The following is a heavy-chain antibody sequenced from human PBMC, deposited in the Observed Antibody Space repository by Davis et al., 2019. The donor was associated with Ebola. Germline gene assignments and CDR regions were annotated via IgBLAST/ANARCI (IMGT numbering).Heavy chain of an antibody. CDR1: GFTFSSYA. D-gene: IGHD2-8*01. J-gene: IGHJ4*02. CDR3: ACYVLG. Sequence: LSLTCAASGFTFSSYAMHWVRQAPGKGLEWVAVISYDGSNKYYADSVKGRFTISRDNSKNTLYLQMNSLRVEDTAVYYCACYVLGWGQGTLVTVSS. V-gene: IGHV3-30-3*01. CDR2: ISYDGSNK.